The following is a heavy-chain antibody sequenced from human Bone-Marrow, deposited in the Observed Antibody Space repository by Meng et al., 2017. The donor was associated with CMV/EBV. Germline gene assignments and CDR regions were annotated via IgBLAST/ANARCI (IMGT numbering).Heavy chain of an antibody. D-gene: IGHD6-13*01. V-gene: IGHV1-46*01. CDR1: GYTFSSYY. J-gene: IGHJ6*02. CDR2: INPSGGSA. CDR3: ARDHEGGSSWYYYYYGMDV. Sequence: ASVKVSCKASGYTFSSYYMHWVRQAPGQGLEWMGIINPSGGSATYAQKFQGRVTVTRDTSTITVYMELSRLRSDDTAVYYCARDHEGGSSWYYYYYGMDVWGQGTTVTVSS.